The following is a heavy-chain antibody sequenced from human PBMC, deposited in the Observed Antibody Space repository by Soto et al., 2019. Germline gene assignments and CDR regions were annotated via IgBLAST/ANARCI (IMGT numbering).Heavy chain of an antibody. CDR1: GFSLSTSGVG. CDR3: AHRRNYGDYVDY. Sequence: QITLKESGPTLVKPTQTLTLTCTFSGFSLSTSGVGVGWIRQPPGKALEWLALIYWDDDKRYSPSLKSRLTITKDTSKNQVVLTMTNMDPVDTAPYYCAHRRNYGDYVDYWGQGTLVTVSS. V-gene: IGHV2-5*02. D-gene: IGHD4-17*01. CDR2: IYWDDDK. J-gene: IGHJ4*02.